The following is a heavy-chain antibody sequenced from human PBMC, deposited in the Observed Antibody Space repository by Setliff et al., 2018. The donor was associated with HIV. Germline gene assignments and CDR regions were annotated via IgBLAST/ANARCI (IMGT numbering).Heavy chain of an antibody. CDR3: AREGGTGRSSWYGAYWYDP. CDR1: GDSIITYY. V-gene: IGHV4-59*12. J-gene: IGHJ5*02. CDR2: VHHSGSS. Sequence: PSETLSLTCTVSGDSIITYYWTWIRQPPGKGLEWIGYVHHSGSSDYTPSLRSRVTISLDTSKNQFSLRLTSVTAADTAVYYCAREGGTGRSSWYGAYWYDPWGQGTLVTVSS. D-gene: IGHD6-13*01.